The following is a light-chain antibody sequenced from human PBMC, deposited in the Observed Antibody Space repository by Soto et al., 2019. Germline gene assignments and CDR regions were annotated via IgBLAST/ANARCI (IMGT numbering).Light chain of an antibody. Sequence: DIQMTQSPSSLSASVGDRVTITCRASQGISNYLTWYQQKPGKVPKLLIYAASTFQSEVPSRFSGSGSGTDFTLTISSLQPEDVATYYCQKYISPPYTFGPGTKVDIK. CDR2: AAS. CDR3: QKYISPPYT. J-gene: IGKJ3*01. CDR1: QGISNY. V-gene: IGKV1-27*01.